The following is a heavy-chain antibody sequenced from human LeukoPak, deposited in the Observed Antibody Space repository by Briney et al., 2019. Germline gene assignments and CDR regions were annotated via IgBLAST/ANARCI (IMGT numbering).Heavy chain of an antibody. J-gene: IGHJ5*02. D-gene: IGHD4-17*01. CDR2: IIPIFGTA. Sequence: SVKVSCKASGGTFISYAISWVRQAPGQGLEWMGRIIPIFGTANYAQKFQGRVTITTDESTSTAYMELSSLRSEDTAVYYCARDSTVTTFRGCVDPWGQGTLVTVSS. V-gene: IGHV1-69*05. CDR1: GGTFISYA. CDR3: ARDSTVTTFRGCVDP.